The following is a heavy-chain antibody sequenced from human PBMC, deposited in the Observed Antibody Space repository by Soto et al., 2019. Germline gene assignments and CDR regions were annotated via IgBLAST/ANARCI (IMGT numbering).Heavy chain of an antibody. CDR1: GFTFSSYG. CDR3: AKDGGRSGGSCCNWFDP. D-gene: IGHD2-15*01. J-gene: IGHJ5*02. Sequence: QVQLVESGGGVVQPGRSLRLSCAASGFTFSSYGMHWVRQAPGKGLEWVAVISYDGSNKYYADSVKGRFTISRDNSKNTLYLQMNSLGAEDTAVYYCAKDGGRSGGSCCNWFDPWGQGTLVTVSS. V-gene: IGHV3-30*18. CDR2: ISYDGSNK.